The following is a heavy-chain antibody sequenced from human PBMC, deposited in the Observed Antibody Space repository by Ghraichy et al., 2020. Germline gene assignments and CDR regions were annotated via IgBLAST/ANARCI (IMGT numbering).Heavy chain of an antibody. CDR2: INHSGST. V-gene: IGHV4-34*01. Sequence: SETLSLRCEVHGGSFSNYFWSWIRQPPGQGLEWIGEINHSGSTNYNPSLKSRVTMSVDTSKNQFSLKLSSVTAADTAIYFCARDYYYYGMDVWGQGTTVTVS. CDR1: GGSFSNYF. J-gene: IGHJ6*02. CDR3: ARDYYYYGMDV.